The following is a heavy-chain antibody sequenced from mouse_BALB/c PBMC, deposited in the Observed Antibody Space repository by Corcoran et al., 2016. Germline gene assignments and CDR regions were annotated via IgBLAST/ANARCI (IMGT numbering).Heavy chain of an antibody. J-gene: IGHJ2*01. CDR2: INTYTGEP. Sequence: QIQLVQSGPELKKPGETVKISCKASGYTFTNYGMNWVKQAPGKGLKWMGWINTYTGEPTYADDFKGRFAFSLETSASTAYLQINNLKNEDTATYFCAREFNYRYYFDYGGQGTTLTVSS. CDR1: GYTFTNYG. V-gene: IGHV9-3-1*01. D-gene: IGHD2-14*01. CDR3: AREFNYRYYFDY.